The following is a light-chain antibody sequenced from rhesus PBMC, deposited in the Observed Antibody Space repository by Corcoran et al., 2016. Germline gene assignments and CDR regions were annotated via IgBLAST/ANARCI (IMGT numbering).Light chain of an antibody. Sequence: DIQMTQSPSSLSASAGDRVTITCRASLRISNWLAWYQQKQGKAPRLLIYRATNLETGVPSRFSGSGSGTDFTLTISSLQPEDIATYYCQQYDNSPWTFGQGTKVDFK. CDR1: LRISNW. J-gene: IGKJ1*01. V-gene: IGKV1-69*01. CDR2: RAT. CDR3: QQYDNSPWT.